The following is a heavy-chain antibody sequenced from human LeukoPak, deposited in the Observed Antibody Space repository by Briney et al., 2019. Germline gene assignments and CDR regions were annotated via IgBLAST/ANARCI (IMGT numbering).Heavy chain of an antibody. V-gene: IGHV4-61*02. CDR1: GGSISSGSYY. CDR3: ARDGGSYYYDSTGYPASWFDP. D-gene: IGHD3-22*01. J-gene: IGHJ5*02. Sequence: SQTLSLTCTVSGGSISSGSYYWSWIWQPAGKGLEWIGRIYTSGSTNYNPSLKSRVTISVDTSKNQFSLKLSSVTAADTAVYYCARDGGSYYYDSTGYPASWFDPWGQGTLVTVSS. CDR2: IYTSGST.